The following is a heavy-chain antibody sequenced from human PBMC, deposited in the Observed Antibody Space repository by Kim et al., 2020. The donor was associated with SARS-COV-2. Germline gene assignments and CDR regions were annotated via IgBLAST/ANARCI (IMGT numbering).Heavy chain of an antibody. CDR1: GFTFSSYW. J-gene: IGHJ4*02. D-gene: IGHD2-2*01. CDR3: TNFPTRRGNIVVVPAAFFDY. CDR2: IKQDGSEK. Sequence: WGSLRLSCAASGFTFSSYWMSWVRQAPGKGMEWVANIKQDGSEKYYVDSLKCRFTTSRDNAKNSLYLQMNSLRAEDTAVYYCTNFPTRRGNIVVVPAAFFDYWGQGTLVTVAS. V-gene: IGHV3-7*03.